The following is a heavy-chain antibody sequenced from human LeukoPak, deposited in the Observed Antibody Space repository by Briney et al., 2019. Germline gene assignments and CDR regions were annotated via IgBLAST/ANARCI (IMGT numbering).Heavy chain of an antibody. CDR1: GYTFTSYD. CDR2: MNPNSGNT. J-gene: IGHJ3*02. D-gene: IGHD6-19*01. Sequence: GASVKVSCKASGYTFTSYDIKWVRQATGQGLEWMGWMNPNSGNTGYAQNFQGRVTMTRNTSISTAYMELSSLRSEDTAVYYCARWPGKAVAGTNAFDIWGQGTMVTVSS. CDR3: ARWPGKAVAGTNAFDI. V-gene: IGHV1-8*01.